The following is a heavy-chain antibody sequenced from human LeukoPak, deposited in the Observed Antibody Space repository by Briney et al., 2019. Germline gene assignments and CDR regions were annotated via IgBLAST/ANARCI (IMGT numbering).Heavy chain of an antibody. CDR2: INAGNGNT. CDR3: ARGHGDYEDYEPTFDY. CDR1: GYTFTSYA. Sequence: ASVKVSCKASGYTFTSYAMHWVRQAPGQRLEWMGWINAGNGNTKYSQKFQGRVTITRDTSASTAYMELSSLRSEDTAVYYCARGHGDYEDYEPTFDYWGQGTLVTVSS. D-gene: IGHD4-17*01. V-gene: IGHV1-3*01. J-gene: IGHJ4*02.